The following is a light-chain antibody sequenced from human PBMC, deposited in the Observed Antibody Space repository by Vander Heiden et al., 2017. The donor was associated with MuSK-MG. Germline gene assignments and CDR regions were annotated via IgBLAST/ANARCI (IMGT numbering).Light chain of an antibody. J-gene: IGKJ1*01. CDR3: QQGSSWPT. V-gene: IGKV3-11*01. CDR1: QSLRWS. CDR2: DAS. Sequence: EVVLTQSPATLSLSPGESARLSCRASQSLRWSLAWYQQKPGQPPRLLIYDASNRATGIPGRFSGSGYGTDYALSISRREPEDFAVYYWQQGSSWPTFGQGTRVEMK.